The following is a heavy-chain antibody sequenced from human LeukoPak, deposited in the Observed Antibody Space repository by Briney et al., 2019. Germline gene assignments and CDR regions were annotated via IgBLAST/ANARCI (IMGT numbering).Heavy chain of an antibody. CDR1: VFTFSNYA. V-gene: IGHV3-23*01. J-gene: IGHJ4*02. Sequence: PGGSLRLSCAASVFTFSNYAMSWVRQAPGKGLEWVSALTDSGGSTFYADSVKGRFTISRDNSKNTLYLQMNSLRAGDTDLYYCAKQVTAPGQIDYWGQGTLVTVSS. D-gene: IGHD2-21*02. CDR2: LTDSGGST. CDR3: AKQVTAPGQIDY.